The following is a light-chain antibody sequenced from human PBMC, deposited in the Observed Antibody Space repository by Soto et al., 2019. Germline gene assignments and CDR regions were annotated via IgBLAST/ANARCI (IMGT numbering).Light chain of an antibody. CDR3: QQYNSYSIT. V-gene: IGKV1D-16*01. Sequence: DIQMTQSPSSVSASVGDSVTITCRASQGVSDWVAWYQQKPGEAPKLLIYGSSSLLSGVPSRFSGTRSGTDFTLTISSLQPDDFATYYCQQYNSYSITFGQGTRLEIK. CDR2: GSS. CDR1: QGVSDW. J-gene: IGKJ5*01.